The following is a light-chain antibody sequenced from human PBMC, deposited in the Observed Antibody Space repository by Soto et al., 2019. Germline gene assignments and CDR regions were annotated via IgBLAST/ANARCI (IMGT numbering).Light chain of an antibody. V-gene: IGLV1-44*01. J-gene: IGLJ1*01. CDR3: SAWDDSLNAYV. CDR1: TSNIGSNS. CDR2: SLN. Sequence: QSVLTQPPSASGTPGQRVTFSCSGNTSNIGSNSVIWYQVLPGTAPKLLVYSLNQRPSGVPDRFSGSQSGTSASLAISGLQSDDEADYFCSAWDDSLNAYVFGTGTKVTVL.